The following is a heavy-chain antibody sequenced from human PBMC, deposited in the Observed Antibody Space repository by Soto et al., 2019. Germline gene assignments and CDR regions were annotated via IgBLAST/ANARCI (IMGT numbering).Heavy chain of an antibody. Sequence: SETLSLTCTVSGGSISSGSYYWGWIRQPPGKGLEWIGSIYYSGSTYYNPSLKSRVTISVDTSKNQFSLKLSSVTAADTAVYYCARRFGGYCTNGVCYKPGSFDDWGQGTRVTVSS. V-gene: IGHV4-39*01. D-gene: IGHD2-8*01. CDR1: GGSISSGSYY. CDR2: IYYSGST. CDR3: ARRFGGYCTNGVCYKPGSFDD. J-gene: IGHJ4*02.